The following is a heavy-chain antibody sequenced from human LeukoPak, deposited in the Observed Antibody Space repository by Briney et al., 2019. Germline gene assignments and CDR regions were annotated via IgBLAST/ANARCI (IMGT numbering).Heavy chain of an antibody. CDR3: ARADTAMAPYAFDI. CDR2: IITISGTA. CDR1: GGTFSSYA. V-gene: IGHV1-69*05. D-gene: IGHD5-18*01. J-gene: IGHJ3*02. Sequence: AASVKVSCKASGGTFSSYAINWVRQAPGQGLEWMGRIITISGTANYAQKFQGRVTITTDESTSTAHMELSSLRSDDTAVYYCARADTAMAPYAFDIWGQGTMVTVSS.